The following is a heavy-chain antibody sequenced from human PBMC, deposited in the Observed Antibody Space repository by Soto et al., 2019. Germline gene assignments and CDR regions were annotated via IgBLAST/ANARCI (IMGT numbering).Heavy chain of an antibody. CDR1: GYSFTSYW. CDR2: IYPGDSDT. CDR3: ARHLTDIVVVPATIYGMDV. D-gene: IGHD2-2*01. Sequence: GESLKISCKGSGYSFTSYWIGWVRQMPGKGLEWMGIIYPGDSDTRYSPSFQGQVTISADKSISTAYLQWSSLKASDTAMYYCARHLTDIVVVPATIYGMDVWGQGTTVTVSS. J-gene: IGHJ6*02. V-gene: IGHV5-51*01.